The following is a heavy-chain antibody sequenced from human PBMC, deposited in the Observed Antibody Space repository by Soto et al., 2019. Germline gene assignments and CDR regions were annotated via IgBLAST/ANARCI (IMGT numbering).Heavy chain of an antibody. V-gene: IGHV3-64*01. J-gene: IGHJ4*02. D-gene: IGHD5-12*01. CDR3: ARGWSLYSGYDYGSIDY. Sequence: GGSLRLSCAASGFTFSSYAMHWVRQAPGKGLEYVSAISSNGGSTYYANSVKGRFTISRDNSKNTLYLQMGSLRAEDMAVYYCARGWSLYSGYDYGSIDYWGQGTLVTVSS. CDR2: ISSNGGST. CDR1: GFTFSSYA.